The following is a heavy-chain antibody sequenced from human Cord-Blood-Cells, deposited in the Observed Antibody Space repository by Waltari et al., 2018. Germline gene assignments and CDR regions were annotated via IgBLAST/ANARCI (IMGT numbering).Heavy chain of an antibody. CDR2: ISYDGSNQ. CDR1: GFTFSSYG. J-gene: IGHJ4*02. D-gene: IGHD6-6*01. Sequence: QVQLVGSGGGVVQPGRSLRLSWAASGFTFSSYGMHWVRQAPGKGLEWVAVISYDGSNQYYADSVKGRFTISRDNSKNTLYLQMNSLRAEDTAVYYCAKDEYSSSFDYWGQGTLVTVSS. V-gene: IGHV3-30*18. CDR3: AKDEYSSSFDY.